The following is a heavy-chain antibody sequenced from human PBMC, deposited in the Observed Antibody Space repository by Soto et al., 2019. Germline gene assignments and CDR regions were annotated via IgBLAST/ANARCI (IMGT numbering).Heavy chain of an antibody. V-gene: IGHV1-24*01. Sequence: GASVKVSCKVSGYTLTELSMHWVRQAPGKGLEWMGGFDPEDGETIYAQKFQGRVTMTEDTSTDTAYMELSSLRSEDTAVYYCATDLAYYYGSGSPGAFQHWGQGTLVTVSS. CDR1: GYTLTELS. J-gene: IGHJ1*01. CDR2: FDPEDGET. D-gene: IGHD3-10*01. CDR3: ATDLAYYYGSGSPGAFQH.